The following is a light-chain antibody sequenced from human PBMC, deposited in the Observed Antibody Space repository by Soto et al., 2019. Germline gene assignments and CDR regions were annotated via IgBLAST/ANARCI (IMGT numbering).Light chain of an antibody. V-gene: IGKV3-11*01. J-gene: IGKJ1*01. CDR2: DAS. Sequence: EIVLTQSPATLSLSPGERATLSCRASQTLSMSLAWYQQKPGQAPRLLIFDASNRATGIPDRFSGRGFGTDFTLTISRLEPEDFAVYYCQHSGDFRWTFGQGTKVDIK. CDR1: QTLSMS. CDR3: QHSGDFRWT.